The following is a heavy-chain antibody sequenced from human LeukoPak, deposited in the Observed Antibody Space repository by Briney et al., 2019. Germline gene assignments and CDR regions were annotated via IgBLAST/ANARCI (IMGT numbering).Heavy chain of an antibody. CDR2: IYYSGST. J-gene: IGHJ4*02. D-gene: IGHD1-7*01. Sequence: SETLSLTCTVSGGSISSGDYYWSWIRQPPGKGLEWVGYIYYSGSTYYNPSLKSRVTISVDTSKNQFSLKLSSVTAADTAVYYCARVNNWNYIFDYWGQGTLVTVSS. CDR3: ARVNNWNYIFDY. V-gene: IGHV4-30-4*01. CDR1: GGSISSGDYY.